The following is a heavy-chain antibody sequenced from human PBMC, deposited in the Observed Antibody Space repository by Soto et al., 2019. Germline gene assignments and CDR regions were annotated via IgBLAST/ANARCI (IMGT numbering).Heavy chain of an antibody. CDR1: GYTFTTYA. Sequence: QVQLVQSGAEVKKPGASVQVSCKSSGYTFTTYALHWVHQARGERLEWMGWINAANGNTKYSKKFQGRVTISRDTSASTTLMELSTLRSEDTAVYYCGRSVVGATGEILYNAMDVWGQGTTVTVSS. CDR3: GRSVVGATGEILYNAMDV. J-gene: IGHJ6*02. D-gene: IGHD1-26*01. V-gene: IGHV1-3*01. CDR2: INAANGNT.